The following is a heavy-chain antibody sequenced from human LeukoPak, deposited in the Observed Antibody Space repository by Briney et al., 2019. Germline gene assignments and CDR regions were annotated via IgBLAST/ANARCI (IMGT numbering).Heavy chain of an antibody. V-gene: IGHV4-38-2*02. J-gene: IGHJ4*02. CDR2: IAHTGST. CDR3: ARGRALFD. Sequence: SETLSLTCTVSGYSISSGYYWGWIRQPPGKGLEWIGSIAHTGSTNYNPSLKSRVTISFYTSKNQFSLKLSSVTAADTAVYYCARGRALFDWGQGTLVTVSS. CDR1: GYSISSGYY. D-gene: IGHD2-21*01.